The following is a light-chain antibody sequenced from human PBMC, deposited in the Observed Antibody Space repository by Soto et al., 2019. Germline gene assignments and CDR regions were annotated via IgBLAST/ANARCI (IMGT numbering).Light chain of an antibody. CDR1: QSVSSN. CDR3: QQYDSFSVWT. V-gene: IGKV3-15*01. Sequence: EIVMTQSPATLSVSPGERATLSCRASQSVSSNLAWYQQKAGKAPRLLIFDASSLMSGVPSRFSGSGYGTEFTLTINRLQPDDSATYYCQQYDSFSVWTFGQGTKVEIK. CDR2: DAS. J-gene: IGKJ1*01.